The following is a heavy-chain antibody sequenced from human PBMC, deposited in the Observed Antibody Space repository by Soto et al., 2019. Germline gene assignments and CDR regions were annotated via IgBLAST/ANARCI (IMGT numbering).Heavy chain of an antibody. CDR3: ARYEYGNSLYGVDV. CDR2: VGHRGST. CDR1: GESFSGYY. Sequence: SETLSLTCVVSGESFSGYYWSWIRQTPGMGLEWIGEVGHRGSTTYNPSLKNRASISIDSSKNLSSLELTSVTAADTALYFCARYEYGNSLYGVDVWGQGTRVTVSS. J-gene: IGHJ6*02. V-gene: IGHV4-34*01. D-gene: IGHD1-7*01.